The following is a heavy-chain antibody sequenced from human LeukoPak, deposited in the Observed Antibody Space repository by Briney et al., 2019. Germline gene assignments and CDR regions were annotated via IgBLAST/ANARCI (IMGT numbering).Heavy chain of an antibody. CDR1: GYTFSDYW. CDR2: INQDASVR. J-gene: IGHJ4*02. V-gene: IGHV3-7*01. Sequence: GGSLRLSCAASGYTFSDYWMSWVRQAPGQGLEWVANINQDASVRHYIDSVKGRFTISRDNAKNSLFLQMNRLRAEDTALYYCARKVGDYWGQRTLVTVSS. D-gene: IGHD3-16*01. CDR3: ARKVGDY.